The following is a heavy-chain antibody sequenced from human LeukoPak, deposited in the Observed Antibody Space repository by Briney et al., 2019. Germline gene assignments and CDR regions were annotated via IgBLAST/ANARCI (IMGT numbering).Heavy chain of an antibody. Sequence: SETLSLTCVVSGGSVSGYYWGWIRQPPGRGLEWIGYVYYSGSTNYNPSFKSRITISVDTSRNQFSLQLSSVTAADTAVYYCARIHRYCSGGACYVLDNWGQGTPVAVSS. J-gene: IGHJ4*02. D-gene: IGHD2-15*01. V-gene: IGHV4-59*02. CDR3: ARIHRYCSGGACYVLDN. CDR1: GGSVSGYY. CDR2: VYYSGST.